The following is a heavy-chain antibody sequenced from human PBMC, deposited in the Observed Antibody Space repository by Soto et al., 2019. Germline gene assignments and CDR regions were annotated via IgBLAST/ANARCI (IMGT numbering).Heavy chain of an antibody. D-gene: IGHD3-22*01. J-gene: IGHJ3*02. CDR1: GFTFSSYA. CDR3: ARAYYYDSSGYYWANAFDI. Sequence: GGSLRLSCAASGFTFSSYAMSWVRQAPGKGLEWVSAISGSGGSTYYADSMKGRFTISRDNSKNTLYLQMNSLRAEDTAVYYCARAYYYDSSGYYWANAFDIWGQGTMVTVSS. V-gene: IGHV3-23*01. CDR2: ISGSGGST.